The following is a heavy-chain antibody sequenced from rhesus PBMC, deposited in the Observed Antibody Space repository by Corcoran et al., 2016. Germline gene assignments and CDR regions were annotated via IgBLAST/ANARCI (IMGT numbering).Heavy chain of an antibody. D-gene: IGHD3-9*01. Sequence: VQLEESGPGLGKPSETRSLTCAVPGGSISGYYWNWIGNPPGKGLEWIVYIGGSCSTACNPSLKSRVTSSTDTSKNEVSLRLSSVTTADTAVYYCARGLYGSSYGLDSWGQGVVVTVSS. CDR3: ARGLYGSSYGLDS. V-gene: IGHV4S5*01. J-gene: IGHJ6*01. CDR2: IGGSCST. CDR1: GGSISGYY.